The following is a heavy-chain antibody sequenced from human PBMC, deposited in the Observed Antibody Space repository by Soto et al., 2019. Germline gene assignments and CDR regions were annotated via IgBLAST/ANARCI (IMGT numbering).Heavy chain of an antibody. D-gene: IGHD2-21*02. Sequence: QVQLVQSGTEVKEPGASVTISCKASGYTLTSNGIHWLRQAPGQRLEWMGWINAGNGDTKYSQNFQGRVTLTGDTSESTVYMELSRLRYDDTAVYYCARDSWVTVKWFDICGQGTLVTVAS. J-gene: IGHJ5*02. V-gene: IGHV1-3*01. CDR3: ARDSWVTVKWFDI. CDR2: INAGNGDT. CDR1: GYTLTSNG.